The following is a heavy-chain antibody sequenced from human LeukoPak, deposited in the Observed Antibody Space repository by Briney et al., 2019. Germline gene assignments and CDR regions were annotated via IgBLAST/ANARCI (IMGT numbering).Heavy chain of an antibody. CDR1: GFTFSGFP. V-gene: IGHV3-7*01. J-gene: IGHJ4*02. D-gene: IGHD3-10*01. CDR3: ARAGSHWHYVY. Sequence: GGSLRLSCAASGFTFSGFPMSWVRQSPTKGLEWVANIKQDGSERYYVDSVKGRFTISRDNAKNSLSLQMNNLRVEDTAVYYCARAGSHWHYVYWGQGTVVTVSS. CDR2: IKQDGSER.